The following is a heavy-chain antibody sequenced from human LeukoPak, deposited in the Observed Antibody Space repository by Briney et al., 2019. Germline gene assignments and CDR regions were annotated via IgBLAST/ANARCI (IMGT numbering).Heavy chain of an antibody. D-gene: IGHD2-2*01. CDR2: ISSSGTTI. V-gene: IGHV3-48*03. Sequence: GGSLRLPCAASGFTFNSYEMNWVRQAPGKGLEWISYISSSGTTIYYADSVKGRFTISRDNAKNSLFLQMNSLRAEDTAVYYCARRYCSSTSCTLDYWGQGTLVTVSS. J-gene: IGHJ4*02. CDR3: ARRYCSSTSCTLDY. CDR1: GFTFNSYE.